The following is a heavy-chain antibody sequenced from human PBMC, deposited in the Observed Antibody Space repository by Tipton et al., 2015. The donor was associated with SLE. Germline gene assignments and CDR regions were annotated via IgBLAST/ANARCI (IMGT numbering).Heavy chain of an antibody. CDR2: IKQDGSEK. CDR3: ARPSGDWSGGL. Sequence: SLRLSCAASGFTFSGYYMSWVRQAPGKGLAWVANIKQDGSEKYYVDSVKGRFTISRDNAKNSLYLQMNSLRAEDTAVYYCARPSGDWSGGLWGQGTMVTISS. D-gene: IGHD3-3*01. V-gene: IGHV3-7*01. J-gene: IGHJ3*01. CDR1: GFTFSGYY.